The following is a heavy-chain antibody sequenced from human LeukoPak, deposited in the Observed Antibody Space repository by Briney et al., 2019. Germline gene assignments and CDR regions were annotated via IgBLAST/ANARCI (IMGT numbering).Heavy chain of an antibody. J-gene: IGHJ5*02. Sequence: GASVKVSCKASGGTFSNYVISWVRQAPGQGLEWMGGIVPLFGTAHYEQEFQGRVTITADDSTSTAYMELSSLRSEDTAVYFCARDIYRASGNLHWFDPWGQGTLVTVSS. CDR3: ARDIYRASGNLHWFDP. V-gene: IGHV1-69*13. D-gene: IGHD3-10*01. CDR2: IVPLFGTA. CDR1: GGTFSNYV.